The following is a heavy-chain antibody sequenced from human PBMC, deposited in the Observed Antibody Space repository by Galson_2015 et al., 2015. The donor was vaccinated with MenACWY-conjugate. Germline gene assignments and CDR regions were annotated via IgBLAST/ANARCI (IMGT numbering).Heavy chain of an antibody. CDR2: GST. V-gene: IGHV4-59*08. J-gene: IGHJ5*02. CDR3: AKHALGGWFDP. Sequence: GSTNYHPSLKRRVTISLDTSPRYFSMNLTSVTAADTAVYYCAKHALGGWFDPWGQGTQVPVSS. D-gene: IGHD3-10*01.